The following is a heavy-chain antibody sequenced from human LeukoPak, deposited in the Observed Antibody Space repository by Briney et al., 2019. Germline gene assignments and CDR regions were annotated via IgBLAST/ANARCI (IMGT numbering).Heavy chain of an antibody. Sequence: GESLKISCKGSGYSFSIYWIAWVRQMPGKGPEWMGIIYPGDSDTRYSPSFQGQVTISADKSISTAYLQWSSLKASDTAMYYCARQTMYYYDSSGYFDYWGQGALVTVSS. V-gene: IGHV5-51*01. CDR1: GYSFSIYW. J-gene: IGHJ4*02. CDR2: IYPGDSDT. CDR3: ARQTMYYYDSSGYFDY. D-gene: IGHD3-22*01.